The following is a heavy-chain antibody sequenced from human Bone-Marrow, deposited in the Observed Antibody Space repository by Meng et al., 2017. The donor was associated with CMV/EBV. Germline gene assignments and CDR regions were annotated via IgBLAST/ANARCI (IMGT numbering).Heavy chain of an antibody. CDR1: GYTFTSYY. CDR3: ARELDTTGTVSPLNV. D-gene: IGHD1-1*01. CDR2: INPSGGST. V-gene: IGHV1-46*01. J-gene: IGHJ6*02. Sequence: ASVKVSCKASGYTFTSYYMHWVRQAPGQGLEWMGIINPSGGSTSYAQKFQGRVTMTRDTSTSTVHMELSSLRSEDTAVYYCARELDTTGTVSPLNVWGQGTTVTVPS.